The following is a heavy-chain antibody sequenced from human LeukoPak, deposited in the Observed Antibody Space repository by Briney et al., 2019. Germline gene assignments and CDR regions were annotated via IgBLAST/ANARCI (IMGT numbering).Heavy chain of an antibody. Sequence: SETLSLTCTVSGGSLSSYYWSWIRQPPGEGLEWVGYTYYSGSTNYNPSLKSRVTISVDTSKNQFSLKLSSVTAADTAVYYCARTRRATVTSYYYYYMDVWGKGTTVTVSS. V-gene: IGHV4-59*01. CDR3: ARTRRATVTSYYYYYMDV. CDR2: TYYSGST. CDR1: GGSLSSYY. D-gene: IGHD4-17*01. J-gene: IGHJ6*03.